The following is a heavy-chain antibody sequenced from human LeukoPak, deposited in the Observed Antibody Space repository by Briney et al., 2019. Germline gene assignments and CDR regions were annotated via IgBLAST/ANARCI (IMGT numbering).Heavy chain of an antibody. D-gene: IGHD6-13*01. CDR2: ISGSGGST. J-gene: IGHJ4*02. V-gene: IGHV3-23*01. CDR3: AKAGTYDY. Sequence: PGASLRLSCAASGFTFSSYAMSWVRQAPGKGLEWVAGISGSGGSTYYADSVKGRFTISRDNSKNTLYLQMNSLRAKDTAVYYCAKAGTYDYWGQGTLVTVSS. CDR1: GFTFSSYA.